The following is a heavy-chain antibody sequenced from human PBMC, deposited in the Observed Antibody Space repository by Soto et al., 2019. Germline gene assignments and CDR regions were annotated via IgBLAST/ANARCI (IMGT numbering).Heavy chain of an antibody. Sequence: GWPLRLSCAGSGFKFSSYAMSWVRQAPGKGLEWVSAISGSGGSTYYADSVKGRFTISRDNSKNTLYLQMNSLRAEDTAVYYCAKDNQWLVGKGWCDPWGQGTLVTVSS. CDR2: ISGSGGST. V-gene: IGHV3-23*01. CDR1: GFKFSSYA. D-gene: IGHD6-19*01. J-gene: IGHJ5*02. CDR3: AKDNQWLVGKGWCDP.